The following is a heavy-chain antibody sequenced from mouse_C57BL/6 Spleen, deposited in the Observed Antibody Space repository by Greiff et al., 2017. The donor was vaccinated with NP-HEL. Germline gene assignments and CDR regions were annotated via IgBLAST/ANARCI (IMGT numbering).Heavy chain of an antibody. CDR3: ARMSYDYDEYYFDY. D-gene: IGHD2-4*01. CDR1: GFSLSTFGMG. V-gene: IGHV8-8*01. CDR2: IWWDDDK. Sequence: QVTLKESGPGILQPSQTLSLTCSFSGFSLSTFGMGVGWIRQPSGKGLEWLAHIWWDDDKYYNPALKSRLTISKDTSKNQVFLKIANVDTADTATYYCARMSYDYDEYYFDYWGQGTTLTVSS. J-gene: IGHJ2*01.